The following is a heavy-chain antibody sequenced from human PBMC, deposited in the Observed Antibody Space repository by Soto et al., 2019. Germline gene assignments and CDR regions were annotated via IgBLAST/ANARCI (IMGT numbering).Heavy chain of an antibody. V-gene: IGHV3-23*01. CDR1: GFIFNAYA. J-gene: IGHJ4*02. CDR3: ARVASDYINSADH. Sequence: EVQLLESGGGLVQPGESLRLSCAASGFIFNAYAMTWVRQAPGKGLEWVSAIGGSGGNTYYAASVKGRFTISRDNSKDTVDLEMNRLRVDDTAVYFCARVASDYINSADHWGQGILVTVSS. D-gene: IGHD4-4*01. CDR2: IGGSGGNT.